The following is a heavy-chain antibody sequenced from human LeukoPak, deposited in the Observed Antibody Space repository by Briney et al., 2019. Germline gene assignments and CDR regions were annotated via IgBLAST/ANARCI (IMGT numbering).Heavy chain of an antibody. J-gene: IGHJ5*02. CDR1: GVPISSYY. CDR2: VYYGGST. Sequence: SETLSLTCTVSGVPISSYYWSWIRQPPGKGLEWIGYVYYGGSTNYNPSLKSRVTISVDTSKNQFSLKLSSVTAADTAVYYCADGPPFDPWGQGTLVTVSS. V-gene: IGHV4-59*12. CDR3: ADGPPFDP.